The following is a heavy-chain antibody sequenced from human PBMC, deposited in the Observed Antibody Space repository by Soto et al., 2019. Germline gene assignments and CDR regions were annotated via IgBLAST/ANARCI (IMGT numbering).Heavy chain of an antibody. D-gene: IGHD6-13*01. Sequence: SETLSLTCAVYGGSFSGYYWSWIRQPPGKGLEWIGEINHSGSTNYNPSLKSRVTISVDTSKNQFSLKLSSVTAADTAVYYCAASPGYSSSWYLSTPKPNWFDPWGQGTLVTVSS. J-gene: IGHJ5*02. V-gene: IGHV4-34*01. CDR3: AASPGYSSSWYLSTPKPNWFDP. CDR1: GGSFSGYY. CDR2: INHSGST.